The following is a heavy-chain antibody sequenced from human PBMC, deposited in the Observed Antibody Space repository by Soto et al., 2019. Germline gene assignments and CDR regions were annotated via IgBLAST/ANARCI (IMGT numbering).Heavy chain of an antibody. Sequence: PGGSLRLSCAASGFTFSSYGMHWVRQAAGKGLEWVAVIWYDGSNKYYADSVKGRFTISRDNSKNTLYLQMNRLIAEDTAVYYCARDGEYSWSLLNLYYYYGMDVWGQGTTVTVSS. V-gene: IGHV3-33*01. J-gene: IGHJ6*02. CDR3: ARDGEYSWSLLNLYYYYGMDV. CDR2: IWYDGSNK. D-gene: IGHD1-26*01. CDR1: GFTFSSYG.